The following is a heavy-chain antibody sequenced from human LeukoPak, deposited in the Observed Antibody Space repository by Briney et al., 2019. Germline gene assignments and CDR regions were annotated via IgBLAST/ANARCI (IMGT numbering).Heavy chain of an antibody. CDR2: IYTSGST. V-gene: IGHV4-61*02. CDR3: ARARYYYDSSGYYYELDDY. Sequence: SETLSLTCTVSGRSISSGSYYWSWIRQPAGKGLEWIGRIYTSGSTNYNPSLKSRVTISVDTSKNQFSLKLSSVTAADTAVYYCARARYYYDSSGYYYELDDYWGQGTLVTVSS. D-gene: IGHD3-22*01. CDR1: GRSISSGSYY. J-gene: IGHJ4*02.